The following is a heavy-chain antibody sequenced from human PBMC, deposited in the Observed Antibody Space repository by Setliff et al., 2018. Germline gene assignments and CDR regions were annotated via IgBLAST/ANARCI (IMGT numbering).Heavy chain of an antibody. D-gene: IGHD6-19*01. J-gene: IGHJ4*01. Sequence: GASVKVSCKASGGFSTHAISWVRQVSGQGLEWMGGIIPILGTTDYAQNFQGRVTITTDESTSSAYLEMSNLRSEDTAVYYCASALIRRVAVAGKSQFDYWGQGTLVTVS. V-gene: IGHV1-69*05. CDR2: IIPILGTT. CDR3: ASALIRRVAVAGKSQFDY. CDR1: GGFSTHA.